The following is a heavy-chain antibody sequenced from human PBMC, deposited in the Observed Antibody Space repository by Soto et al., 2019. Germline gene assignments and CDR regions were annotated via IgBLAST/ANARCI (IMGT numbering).Heavy chain of an antibody. J-gene: IGHJ6*04. Sequence: QVQLVESGGGVVQPGRSLRLSCAASGFTFSTYAMSWFRQAPGKGLEWVAVISDDGNNKYYADSVKGRFTIYRDNSNDPLYLPMNSLSAEDTAVYYCARAGCAGGTCYALVGLRYGMDVWGKGTTFTVSS. CDR2: ISDDGNNK. D-gene: IGHD2-15*01. CDR3: ARAGCAGGTCYALVGLRYGMDV. V-gene: IGHV3-30-3*01. CDR1: GFTFSTYA.